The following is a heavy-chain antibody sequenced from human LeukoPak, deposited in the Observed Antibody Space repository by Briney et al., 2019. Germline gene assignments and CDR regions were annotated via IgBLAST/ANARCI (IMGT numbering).Heavy chain of an antibody. CDR2: IIPIFGTS. CDR3: AGGRPPGSFQH. Sequence: SVKDSCKASGSTFSSYLISWVRQAPGQGLEWMGGIIPIFGTSNYAQKFQGRVTITADESTSTAYMELSSLRSEDTAVYYCAGGRPPGSFQHWGQGTLVTVSS. J-gene: IGHJ1*01. CDR1: GSTFSSYL. D-gene: IGHD2-15*01. V-gene: IGHV1-69*01.